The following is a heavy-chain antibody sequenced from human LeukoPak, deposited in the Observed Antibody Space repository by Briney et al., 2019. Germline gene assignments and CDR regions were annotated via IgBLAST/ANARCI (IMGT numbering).Heavy chain of an antibody. D-gene: IGHD6-13*01. V-gene: IGHV3-23*01. CDR1: GFTFSSYA. J-gene: IGHJ3*02. CDR3: AKEDYSSSWYDAFDI. CDR2: ISGSGSRT. Sequence: GGSLRLSCAASGFTFSSYAMSWVRQAPGKGLEWVSGISGSGSRTYYADSVKGRFTISRDNSKNTLYLQMNSLRAEDTAVYYCAKEDYSSSWYDAFDIWGQGTMVTVSS.